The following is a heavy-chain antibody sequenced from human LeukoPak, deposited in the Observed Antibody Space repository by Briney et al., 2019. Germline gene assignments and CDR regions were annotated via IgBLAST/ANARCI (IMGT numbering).Heavy chain of an antibody. CDR1: AFTFSDYY. CDR3: ARVLMGYDVFDI. Sequence: PGGSLRLPCAASAFTFSDYYMSWIRQAPGKGLEWVSYISSSTSYTNYADSVKGRFTISRDNAKNSLYLQMNSLRAEDTAVYYCARVLMGYDVFDIWGQGTMVTVSS. CDR2: ISSSTSYT. V-gene: IGHV3-11*03. J-gene: IGHJ3*02. D-gene: IGHD2-8*01.